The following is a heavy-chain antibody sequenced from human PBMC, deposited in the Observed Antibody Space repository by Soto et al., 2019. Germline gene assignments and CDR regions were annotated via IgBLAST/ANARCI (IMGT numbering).Heavy chain of an antibody. CDR2: ISGSGGST. D-gene: IGHD6-13*01. J-gene: IGHJ4*02. CDR3: AKDQGSSWYEIDY. CDR1: GFTFSNYA. V-gene: IGHV3-23*01. Sequence: EVQLLESGGGLEQPGGSLRLSCAASGFTFSNYAVTWVRQAPGKGLEWVSTISGSGGSTYYADSVKGRFTISRDNSKNPLYLQMNSLRAEDTAVYYCAKDQGSSWYEIDYWGQGTLVTVSS.